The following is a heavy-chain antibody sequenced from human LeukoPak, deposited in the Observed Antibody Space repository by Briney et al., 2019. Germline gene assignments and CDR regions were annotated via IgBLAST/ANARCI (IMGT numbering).Heavy chain of an antibody. CDR2: INHSGST. CDR1: GGSFSGYY. D-gene: IGHD3-3*01. J-gene: IGHJ6*02. CDR3: ARGPHYDFWSGYSSGMDV. Sequence: SETLSLTCAVYGGSFSGYYWSWIRQPPGKGLEWIGEINHSGSTNYNPSPKSRVTISVDTSKNQFSLKLSSVTAADTAVYYCARGPHYDFWSGYSSGMDVWGQGTTVTVSS. V-gene: IGHV4-34*01.